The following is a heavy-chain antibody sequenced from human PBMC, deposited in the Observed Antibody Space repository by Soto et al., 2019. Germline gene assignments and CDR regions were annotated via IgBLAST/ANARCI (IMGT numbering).Heavy chain of an antibody. V-gene: IGHV4-61*01. CDR3: ASQLHLTGWFDP. J-gene: IGHJ5*02. CDR1: GGSVSSGSYY. D-gene: IGHD2-21*01. Sequence: QVQLQESGPGLVKPSETLSLTCTVSGGSVSSGSYYWSWIRQPPGNGLEWIGYIYYSGSTNYNPSLKSRVTISVDTSKNQFSLKLSSVTAADTAVYYCASQLHLTGWFDPWGQGTLVTVSS. CDR2: IYYSGST.